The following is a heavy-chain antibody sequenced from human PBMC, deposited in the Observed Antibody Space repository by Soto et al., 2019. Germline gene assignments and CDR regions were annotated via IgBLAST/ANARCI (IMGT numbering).Heavy chain of an antibody. CDR2: INPNSGGT. CDR1: GYTFTGYY. V-gene: IGHV1-2*02. Sequence: GASVKVSCKASGYTFTGYYMHWVRQAPGQGLEWMGWINPNSGGTNYAQKFQGRVTMTRDTSISTAYMELSRLRSDDTAVYYCARATRSSSSGSGAFDIWGQGTMVTVSS. D-gene: IGHD6-19*01. CDR3: ARATRSSSSGSGAFDI. J-gene: IGHJ3*02.